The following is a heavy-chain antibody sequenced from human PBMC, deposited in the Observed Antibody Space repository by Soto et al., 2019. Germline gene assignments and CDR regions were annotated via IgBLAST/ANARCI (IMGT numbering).Heavy chain of an antibody. Sequence: VASVKVSCKASGYTFTSYGISWVRQAPGQGLEWMGWISAYNGNTNYAQKLQGRVTMTTDTSTSTAYMELRSLRSDDTAVYYCARDHSQDYDFWSGYVFESFDYWGQGTLVTVSS. CDR1: GYTFTSYG. CDR2: ISAYNGNT. CDR3: ARDHSQDYDFWSGYVFESFDY. V-gene: IGHV1-18*01. J-gene: IGHJ4*02. D-gene: IGHD3-3*01.